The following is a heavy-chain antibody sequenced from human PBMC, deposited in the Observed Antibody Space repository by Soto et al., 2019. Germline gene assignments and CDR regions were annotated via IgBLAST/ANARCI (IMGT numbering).Heavy chain of an antibody. CDR3: ARDSLALFDC. CDR1: RGSVSSGTYY. Sequence: PSESLSLAGTVYRGSVSSGTYYWTWLLQPPGKGLEWIGYIYSVGSTLYNPSLKSRVIISVDTSMNQFSLKLSSVTAADTAVYYCARDSLALFDCWGQGTLVTVSS. CDR2: IYSVGST. J-gene: IGHJ4*02. V-gene: IGHV4-61*01. D-gene: IGHD5-12*01.